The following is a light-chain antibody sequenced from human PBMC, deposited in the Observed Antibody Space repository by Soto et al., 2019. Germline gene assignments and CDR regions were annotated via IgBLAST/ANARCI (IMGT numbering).Light chain of an antibody. V-gene: IGLV2-14*01. CDR2: EVI. J-gene: IGLJ1*01. Sequence: QSVLAQPASVSGSPGQSITISFTGTSSDVGGYNYVSWYQQHPGKAPKLVIYEVINRPSGVSDRFSGAKSGSTASLTISGLQAEDEADYYCSSYTSSSTLIFGSGTKVTVL. CDR3: SSYTSSSTLI. CDR1: SSDVGGYNY.